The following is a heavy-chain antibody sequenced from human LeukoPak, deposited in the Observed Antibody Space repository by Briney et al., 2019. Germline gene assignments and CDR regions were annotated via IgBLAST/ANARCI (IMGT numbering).Heavy chain of an antibody. Sequence: ASVKVSCKASGYTFTAYYMHWVRHAPGQGLEWMGWINPNSGGTNYAQKFQGRVTMTRDTSISTAYMELSRLRSDDTAVYYCARDGSGTTHPRWFDPWGQGTLVTVSS. V-gene: IGHV1-2*02. J-gene: IGHJ5*02. CDR2: INPNSGGT. D-gene: IGHD1-7*01. CDR3: ARDGSGTTHPRWFDP. CDR1: GYTFTAYY.